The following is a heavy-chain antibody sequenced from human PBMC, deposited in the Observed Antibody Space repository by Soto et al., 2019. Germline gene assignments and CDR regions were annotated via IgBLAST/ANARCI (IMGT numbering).Heavy chain of an antibody. J-gene: IGHJ6*03. V-gene: IGHV1-69*08. CDR1: GGTFSNFT. CDR3: AREPPRPTGGYFYYYMYV. D-gene: IGHD1-1*01. Sequence: QVQLVQSGAEVKKPGSSVKVSCRASGGTFSNFTINWVRQAPGQGLEWMGRIIPILDLPTYAQKFQGRVTITADTSTGTAYMDLSSLRSDDTAVYYCAREPPRPTGGYFYYYMYVWGTGTTVTVSS. CDR2: IIPILDLP.